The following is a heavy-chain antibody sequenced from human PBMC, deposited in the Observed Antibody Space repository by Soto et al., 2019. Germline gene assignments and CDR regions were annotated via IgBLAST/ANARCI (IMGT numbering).Heavy chain of an antibody. J-gene: IGHJ3*02. CDR1: GFTFSSYA. Sequence: GGSLRLSCSASGFTFSSYAMHWVRQAPGKGLEYVSAISSNGGSTYYADSVKGRFTISRDNSKNTLYLQMSSLRAEDTAVYYCVKSGDPITIFSGAFDIWGQGTMVTVSS. D-gene: IGHD3-3*01. CDR2: ISSNGGST. V-gene: IGHV3-64D*06. CDR3: VKSGDPITIFSGAFDI.